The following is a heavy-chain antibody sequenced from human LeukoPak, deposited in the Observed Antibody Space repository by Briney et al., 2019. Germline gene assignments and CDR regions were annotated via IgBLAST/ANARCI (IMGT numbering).Heavy chain of an antibody. V-gene: IGHV3-23*01. Sequence: PGGSLRLSSAASGFTFSSYAMSWVRQAPGKGLEWVSAISGSGGSTYYADSVKGRFTISRDNSKNTLYLQMNSLRAEDTAVYYCAKDLYSSSWYYFDYWGQGTLVTVSS. CDR1: GFTFSSYA. CDR2: ISGSGGST. D-gene: IGHD6-13*01. CDR3: AKDLYSSSWYYFDY. J-gene: IGHJ4*02.